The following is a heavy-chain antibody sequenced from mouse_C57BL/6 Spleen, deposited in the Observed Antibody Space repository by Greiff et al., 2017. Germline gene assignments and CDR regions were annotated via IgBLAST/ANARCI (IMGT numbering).Heavy chain of an antibody. CDR3: ARIVAREDYAMDY. CDR2: INPSSGYT. Sequence: VQLQQSGAELARPGASVKMSCKASGYTFTSYTMHWVKQRPGQGLEWIGYINPSSGYTKYNQKFKDKATLTADKSSSTAYMQLSSLTSEDSAVYYCARIVAREDYAMDYWGPGTSVTVSS. D-gene: IGHD1-1*01. V-gene: IGHV1-4*01. J-gene: IGHJ4*01. CDR1: GYTFTSYT.